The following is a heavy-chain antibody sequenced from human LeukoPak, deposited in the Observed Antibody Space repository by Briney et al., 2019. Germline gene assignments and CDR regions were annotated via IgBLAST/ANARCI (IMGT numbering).Heavy chain of an antibody. CDR3: AKFKSSSYYYYYYMDV. CDR2: ISGSGGNT. D-gene: IGHD6-13*01. V-gene: IGHV3-23*01. Sequence: GSLRLSCESSGITCSNVAMSGVRQAPGKGLEWVSDISGSGGNTKYADSVKGRFTISRDNSKNTLYLQMNSLRAEDTAVYYCAKFKSSSYYYYYYMDVWGKGTTVTVSS. J-gene: IGHJ6*03. CDR1: GITCSNVA.